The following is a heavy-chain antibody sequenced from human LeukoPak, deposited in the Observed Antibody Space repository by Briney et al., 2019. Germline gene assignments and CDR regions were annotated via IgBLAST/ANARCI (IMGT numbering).Heavy chain of an antibody. D-gene: IGHD6-19*01. Sequence: GASVTVSCKASGYTFTNFGISWVRQAPGQGLEWMGWINAYNGNTHYAQKFQGRVTMTTDTSTSTAYMELRSLRSDDTAVYYCARAVADTEIDYWGQGTLVTVSS. CDR3: ARAVADTEIDY. J-gene: IGHJ4*02. V-gene: IGHV1-18*01. CDR1: GYTFTNFG. CDR2: INAYNGNT.